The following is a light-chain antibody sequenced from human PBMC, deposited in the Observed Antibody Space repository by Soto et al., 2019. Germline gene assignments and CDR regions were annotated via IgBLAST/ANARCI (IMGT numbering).Light chain of an antibody. CDR1: QSVSSN. V-gene: IGKV3-15*01. J-gene: IGKJ1*01. Sequence: ELVMTQSQATLSVSPGERATLSCRASQSVSSNLAWYQQKPGQAPRLLIYGASTRATSIPARFSGSGSGTEFTLTISSLQPDDFATYYCQHYNSYSEAFGQGTKVDIK. CDR3: QHYNSYSEA. CDR2: GAS.